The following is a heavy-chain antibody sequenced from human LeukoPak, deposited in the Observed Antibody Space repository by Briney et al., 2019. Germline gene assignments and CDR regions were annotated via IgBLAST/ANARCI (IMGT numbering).Heavy chain of an antibody. Sequence: PGGSLRLSCAASGFTFSSYGMHWVRQAPGKGLEWVAVISYDGSNKYYADSVKGRFTISRDNAKNSLYLQMNSLRAEDTAVYYCARDLASGSWYGYYYYYMDVWGKGTTVTVSS. J-gene: IGHJ6*03. V-gene: IGHV3-30*03. CDR2: ISYDGSNK. D-gene: IGHD6-13*01. CDR3: ARDLASGSWYGYYYYYMDV. CDR1: GFTFSSYG.